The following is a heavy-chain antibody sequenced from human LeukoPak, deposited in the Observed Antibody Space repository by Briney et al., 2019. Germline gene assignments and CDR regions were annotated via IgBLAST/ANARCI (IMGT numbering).Heavy chain of an antibody. CDR2: IYPGDSDT. V-gene: IGHV5-51*01. Sequence: PGESLKISCKGSGYSFTSYWIGWVRQMPGKGLEWMGIIYPGDSDTRYSPSFQGQVTISADKSISTAYLQWSSLKASDTAMYYCATQVTTGYYYYGMDVWGQGTTVTVSS. J-gene: IGHJ6*02. D-gene: IGHD4-17*01. CDR3: ATQVTTGYYYYGMDV. CDR1: GYSFTSYW.